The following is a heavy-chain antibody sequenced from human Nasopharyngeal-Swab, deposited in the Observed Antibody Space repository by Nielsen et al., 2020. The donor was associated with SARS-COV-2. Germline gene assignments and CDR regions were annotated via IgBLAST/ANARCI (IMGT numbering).Heavy chain of an antibody. CDR2: IKQDGSEK. J-gene: IGHJ3*01. Sequence: GGSLRLSCAASGFTFSSYWMSWVRQAPGKGLEWVANIKQDGSEKYYVDSVKGRLTISRDNAKNSLYLQMNSLRAEDTAVYYCAREVIEQAVSDAFDFWGQGTMVTVSS. V-gene: IGHV3-7*01. CDR1: GFTFSSYW. CDR3: AREVIEQAVSDAFDF. D-gene: IGHD3-16*02.